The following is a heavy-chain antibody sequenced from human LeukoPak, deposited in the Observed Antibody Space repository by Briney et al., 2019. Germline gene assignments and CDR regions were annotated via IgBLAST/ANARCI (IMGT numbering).Heavy chain of an antibody. Sequence: ASVKVSCKASGYTFTSYDINWVRQATGQGLEWMGWISAYNGNTNYAQKLQGRVTMTTDTSTSTAYMELRSLRSDDTAVYYCARVGSNYYYYYMDVWGKGTTVTISS. CDR1: GYTFTSYD. V-gene: IGHV1-18*01. D-gene: IGHD1-26*01. J-gene: IGHJ6*03. CDR2: ISAYNGNT. CDR3: ARVGSNYYYYYMDV.